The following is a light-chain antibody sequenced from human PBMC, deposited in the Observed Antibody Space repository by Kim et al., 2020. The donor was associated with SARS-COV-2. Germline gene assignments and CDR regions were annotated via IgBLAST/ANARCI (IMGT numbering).Light chain of an antibody. J-gene: IGLJ3*02. Sequence: SVKLTCTLGGGHSSYIIAGHPQQPGKAPRYLMKLEGSGSYNKGSGVPDRFSGSSSGADRYLTISNLQSEDEADYYCETWDSNTRVFGGGTQLTVL. V-gene: IGLV4-60*03. CDR1: GGHSSYI. CDR2: LEGSGSY. CDR3: ETWDSNTRV.